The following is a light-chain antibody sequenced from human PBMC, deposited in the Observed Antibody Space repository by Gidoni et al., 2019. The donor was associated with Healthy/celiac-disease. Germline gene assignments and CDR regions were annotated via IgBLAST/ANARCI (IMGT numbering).Light chain of an antibody. J-gene: IGKJ1*01. V-gene: IGKV3-20*01. CDR3: QKYGSSRT. CDR1: QSVSSSY. Sequence: IVLTQSPGTLSLSPGERATLSCRASQSVSSSYLAWYQQKPGQAPRLLIYGASSRATGNPDRFSGSGSGTDFTLTISRLEPEDFAVYYCQKYGSSRTFXQXTKVEIK. CDR2: GAS.